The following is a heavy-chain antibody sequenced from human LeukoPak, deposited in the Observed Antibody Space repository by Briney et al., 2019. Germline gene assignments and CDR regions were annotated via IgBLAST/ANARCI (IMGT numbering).Heavy chain of an antibody. D-gene: IGHD2-15*01. V-gene: IGHV1-69*06. CDR3: AREKVVVAASYYYYMDV. Sequence: SVKVSCKASGGTFSSYAISWVRQAPGQGLEWMGGIIPIFGTANYAQKFQGRVTITADKSTSTAYMELSSLRSEDTAVYYCAREKVVVAASYYYYMDVWGKGTTVTVSS. CDR2: IIPIFGTA. CDR1: GGTFSSYA. J-gene: IGHJ6*03.